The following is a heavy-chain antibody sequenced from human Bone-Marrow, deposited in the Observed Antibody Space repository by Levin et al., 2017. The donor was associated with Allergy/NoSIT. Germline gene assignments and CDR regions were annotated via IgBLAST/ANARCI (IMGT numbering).Heavy chain of an antibody. V-gene: IGHV3-9*01. CDR1: GFTFQDYA. Sequence: GGSLRLSCAASGFTFQDYAMHWVRQAPGKGLEWVSGSNWNGGNTGYAAFVKGRFTISRDNAKNSLYLQMNSVRNEDTALYYCVKDIGTNWNVNWFDRWGQGTLVTVSS. D-gene: IGHD1-20*01. CDR3: VKDIGTNWNVNWFDR. J-gene: IGHJ5*02. CDR2: SNWNGGNT.